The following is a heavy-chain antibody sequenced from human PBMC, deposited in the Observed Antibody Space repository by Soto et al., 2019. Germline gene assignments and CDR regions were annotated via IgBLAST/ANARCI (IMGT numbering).Heavy chain of an antibody. CDR3: ARDWHRAAAGTGKVYWFDP. J-gene: IGHJ5*02. V-gene: IGHV4-34*01. Sequence: SETLSLTCAFYGGSFSGYYWSWIRQPPGKGLEWIGEINHSGSTNYNPSLKSRVTISVDTSKNQFSLKLSSVTAADTAVYYCARDWHRAAAGTGKVYWFDPWGQGTLVT. CDR1: GGSFSGYY. CDR2: INHSGST. D-gene: IGHD6-13*01.